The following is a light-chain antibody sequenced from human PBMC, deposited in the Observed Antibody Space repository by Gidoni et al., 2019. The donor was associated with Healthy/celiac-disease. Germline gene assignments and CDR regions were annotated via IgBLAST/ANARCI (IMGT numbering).Light chain of an antibody. Sequence: QITPSPSSLSASVGDRVTITCRASQSISSYLNWYQQKPGKAPKLLIYAASSLQSGVPSRFSGSGSGTDFTLTISSLQPEDFATYYCQQSYSTPPDTFGQGTKLEIK. J-gene: IGKJ2*01. V-gene: IGKV1-39*01. CDR2: AAS. CDR3: QQSYSTPPDT. CDR1: QSISSY.